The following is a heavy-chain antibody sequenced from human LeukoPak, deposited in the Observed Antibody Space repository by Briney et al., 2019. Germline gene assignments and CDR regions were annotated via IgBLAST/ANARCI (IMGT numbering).Heavy chain of an antibody. Sequence: GGSLRLSCAASGFTFSSYAMSWVRQAPGKRLEWVSAISGSGGSTYYADSVKGRFTISRDNSKNTLYLQMNSLRAEDTAVYYCAKGYYYESSGYFGSSGGYHYMDVWGKGTTVTVSS. CDR3: AKGYYYESSGYFGSSGGYHYMDV. V-gene: IGHV3-23*01. J-gene: IGHJ6*03. D-gene: IGHD3-22*01. CDR2: ISGSGGST. CDR1: GFTFSSYA.